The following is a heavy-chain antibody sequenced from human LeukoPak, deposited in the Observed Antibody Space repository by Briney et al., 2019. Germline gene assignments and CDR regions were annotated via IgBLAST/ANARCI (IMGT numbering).Heavy chain of an antibody. V-gene: IGHV4-30-4*08. CDR1: GGSISSGDYY. CDR2: MYYSGST. D-gene: IGHD2-15*01. Sequence: SQTLSLTCTVSGGSISSGDYYWRWIRQPPGRGLELLGYMYYSGSTYYNPSLKSRVTISVDTSKNQYSLKLSSVTAADTAVYYCARGGYCSGGSCYAPPGILYWGQGTLVTVSS. J-gene: IGHJ4*02. CDR3: ARGGYCSGGSCYAPPGILY.